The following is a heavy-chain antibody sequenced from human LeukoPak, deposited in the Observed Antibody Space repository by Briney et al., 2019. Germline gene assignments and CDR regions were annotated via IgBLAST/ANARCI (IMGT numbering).Heavy chain of an antibody. CDR3: VRHSSGTTYDH. Sequence: SETLSLTCTVSGGSIVSYDWTWIRQPPGKGLEWIGYINYRGTTIYNPSLNSRVTISLDTSPNQFSLKLDSVTAADTAVYYCVRHSSGTTYDHWGQGTLVTVSS. CDR2: INYRGTT. CDR1: GGSIVSYD. J-gene: IGHJ5*02. D-gene: IGHD1-7*01. V-gene: IGHV4-59*08.